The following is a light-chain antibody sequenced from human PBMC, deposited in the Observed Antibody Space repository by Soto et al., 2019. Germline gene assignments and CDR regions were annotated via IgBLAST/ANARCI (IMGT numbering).Light chain of an antibody. Sequence: EIVLTQSPATLSLSPGERATLSCRASQSVSVYLAWYQQKPGQAPRLLIYGASTRATGIPARFSGSGSGTEFTLTISSLQSEDFAVYYCQQRNTWPPITFGQGTRLEIK. J-gene: IGKJ5*01. V-gene: IGKV3-11*01. CDR2: GAS. CDR3: QQRNTWPPIT. CDR1: QSVSVY.